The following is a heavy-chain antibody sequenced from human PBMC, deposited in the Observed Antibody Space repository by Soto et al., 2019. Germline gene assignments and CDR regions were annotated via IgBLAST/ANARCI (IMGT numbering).Heavy chain of an antibody. CDR1: GYTFTSYG. Sequence: QVPLVQSGAEVKKPGASVKVSCKASGYTFTSYGISWVRQAPGQGLEWMGWISAYNGNTNYAQKLQGRVTMTTVTSTSTVYMELRSLRSDDTAVYYCARVRDDGGYSYGFDYYGMDVWGQGTTVTVSS. V-gene: IGHV1-18*04. CDR2: ISAYNGNT. D-gene: IGHD5-18*01. CDR3: ARVRDDGGYSYGFDYYGMDV. J-gene: IGHJ6*02.